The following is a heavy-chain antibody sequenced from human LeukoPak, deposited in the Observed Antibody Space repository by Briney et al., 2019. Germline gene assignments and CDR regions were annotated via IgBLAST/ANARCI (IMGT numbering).Heavy chain of an antibody. V-gene: IGHV3-21*01. CDR2: ISSSSSYI. Sequence: GGSLRLSCAASGLTFSSFSMNWVRQAPGEGLEWVSSISSSSSYIYYTDSVKDRFTISRDNAKNSLYLQMNSLRAEDTAVYYCARASGYTSGWYDDAFDIWGQGTMVTVSS. D-gene: IGHD6-19*01. CDR1: GLTFSSFS. CDR3: ARASGYTSGWYDDAFDI. J-gene: IGHJ3*02.